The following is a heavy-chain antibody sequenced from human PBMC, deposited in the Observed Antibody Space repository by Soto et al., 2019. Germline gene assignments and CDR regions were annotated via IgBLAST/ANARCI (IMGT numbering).Heavy chain of an antibody. CDR2: ISGSGDST. J-gene: IGHJ4*02. Sequence: EVQLLESGGGLVQPGGSLRLSCAASGFTFSSYAMRWVRQAPGKGLEWVSAISGSGDSTYYADSVKGRFTISRDNSTNPLYLQMNSLRAEYTAKYYCASRATGSSSDYWGQGTLVTVSS. CDR1: GFTFSSYA. CDR3: ASRATGSSSDY. D-gene: IGHD1-26*01. V-gene: IGHV3-23*01.